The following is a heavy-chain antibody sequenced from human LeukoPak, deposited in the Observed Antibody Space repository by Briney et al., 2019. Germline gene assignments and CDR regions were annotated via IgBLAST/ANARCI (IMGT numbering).Heavy chain of an antibody. CDR3: AKDRYSDYLRVFDY. CDR2: ISYDGSNK. J-gene: IGHJ4*02. Sequence: GGSLRLSCAASGFTFSSYGMHWVRQAPGKGLEWVAVISYDGSNKYYADSVKGRFTISRDNSKDTLYLQMNSLRAEDTAVYYCAKDRYSDYLRVFDYWGRGTLVTVSS. D-gene: IGHD4-11*01. V-gene: IGHV3-30*18. CDR1: GFTFSSYG.